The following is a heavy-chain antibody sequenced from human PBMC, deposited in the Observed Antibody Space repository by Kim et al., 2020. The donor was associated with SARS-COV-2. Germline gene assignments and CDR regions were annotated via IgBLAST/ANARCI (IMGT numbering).Heavy chain of an antibody. CDR2: ISAYNGNT. CDR1: GYTFTSYG. V-gene: IGHV1-18*01. Sequence: ASVKVSCKASGYTFTSYGISWVRQAPGQGLEWMGWISAYNGNTNYAQKLQGRVTMTTDTSTSTAYMELRSLRSDDTAVYYCAREGRLLWFGELPGGNYYYGMDVWGQGTTVTVSS. J-gene: IGHJ6*02. D-gene: IGHD3-10*01. CDR3: AREGRLLWFGELPGGNYYYGMDV.